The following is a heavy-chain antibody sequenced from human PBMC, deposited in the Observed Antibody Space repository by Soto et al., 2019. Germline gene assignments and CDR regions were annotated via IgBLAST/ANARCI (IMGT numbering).Heavy chain of an antibody. D-gene: IGHD1-26*01. CDR3: ATDLVGGSYYDAFGI. CDR2: FDPEDGET. V-gene: IGHV1-24*01. J-gene: IGHJ3*02. CDR1: GYTLTELS. Sequence: GASVKVSCKVSGYTLTELSMHWLRQAAGKGLEWMGGFDPEDGETIYAQKFQGRVTMTEDTSTDTAYMELSSLRSEDTAVYYCATDLVGGSYYDAFGIWGQGTMVTVSS.